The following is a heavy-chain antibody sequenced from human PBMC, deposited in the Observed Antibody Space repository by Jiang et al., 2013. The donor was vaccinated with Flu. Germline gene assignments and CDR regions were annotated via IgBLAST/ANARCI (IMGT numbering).Heavy chain of an antibody. V-gene: IGHV1-18*04. CDR2: ISAYNGNT. CDR3: ARDPVVKVWGHNWFDP. Sequence: SGAEVKKPGASVKVSCKASGYTFISSGISWVRQAPGQGLEWMGWISAYNGNTNYAQKFQGRVTMTTDTSTTTAYMELRSLRPDDTAVYYCARDPVVKVWGHNWFDPWGQGTLVTVSS. CDR1: GYTFISSG. D-gene: IGHD3-16*01. J-gene: IGHJ5*02.